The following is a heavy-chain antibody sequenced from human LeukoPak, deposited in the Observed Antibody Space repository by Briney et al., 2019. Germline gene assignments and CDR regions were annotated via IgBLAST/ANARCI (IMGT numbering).Heavy chain of an antibody. D-gene: IGHD4-23*01. J-gene: IGHJ4*02. CDR3: ARDMGTTVVTSKFDY. CDR1: GGSISSSSYY. Sequence: SETLSLTCTVSGGSISSSSYYWGWIRQPPGKGLEWIGSIYYSGSTYYNPSLKSRVTISVDTSKNQFSLKLSSVTAADTAVYYCARDMGTTVVTSKFDYWGQGTLVTVSS. CDR2: IYYSGST. V-gene: IGHV4-39*07.